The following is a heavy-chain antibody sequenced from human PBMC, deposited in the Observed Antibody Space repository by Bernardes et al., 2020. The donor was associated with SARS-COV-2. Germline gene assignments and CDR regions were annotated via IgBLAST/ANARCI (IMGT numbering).Heavy chain of an antibody. V-gene: IGHV4-34*12. Sequence: SETLYLTCAVSGGSFSDYFWSWIRQPPGKGLEWIGEIIHTGSTNYSPSLKSRVTMSVDTSKNQFSLKLNSVTAADTAVYYCARDYSPYGDNDAFDIWGQGTMVTVSS. J-gene: IGHJ3*02. D-gene: IGHD4-17*01. CDR1: GGSFSDYF. CDR2: IIHTGST. CDR3: ARDYSPYGDNDAFDI.